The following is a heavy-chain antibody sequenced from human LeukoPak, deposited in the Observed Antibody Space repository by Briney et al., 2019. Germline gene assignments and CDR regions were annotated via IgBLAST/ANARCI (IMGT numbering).Heavy chain of an antibody. CDR1: GYTFTSYD. V-gene: IGHV1-8*03. Sequence: ASVKVSCKASGYTFTSYDINWVQQATGQGLEWMGWMNPNSGNTGYAQKFQGRVTITRNTSISTAYMELSSLRSEDTAVYYCARGWSLAYCGGDCYSPYNWFDPWGQGTLVTVSS. J-gene: IGHJ5*02. CDR2: MNPNSGNT. CDR3: ARGWSLAYCGGDCYSPYNWFDP. D-gene: IGHD2-21*02.